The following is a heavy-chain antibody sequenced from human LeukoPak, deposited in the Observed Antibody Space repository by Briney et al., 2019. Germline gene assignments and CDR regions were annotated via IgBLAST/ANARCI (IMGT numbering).Heavy chain of an antibody. CDR3: VIGGNGYTAGYFDH. CDR2: INERGSST. J-gene: IGHJ4*02. V-gene: IGHV3-74*01. D-gene: IGHD5-18*01. CDR1: GFTFSNSW. Sequence: GGSLRLSCAASGFTFSNSWLHWVRQAPGKGLVWVSRINERGSSTSYADSVRGRFAISRDNAKSTVYLQMNSLRVEDTAVYFCVIGGNGYTAGYFDHWGQGTLVTVSS.